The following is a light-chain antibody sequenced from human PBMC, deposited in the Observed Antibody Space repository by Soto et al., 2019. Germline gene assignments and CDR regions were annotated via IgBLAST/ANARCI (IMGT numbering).Light chain of an antibody. J-gene: IGKJ1*01. CDR2: AAS. V-gene: IGKV1-9*01. Sequence: IQLTQSPSSLSASVGDRVTITCRASQGISSYLAWYQQKPGKAPKLLIYAASTLQSGVPSRFSGSGSGTDFTLTISSLQPEDFAIYYCRHYNNWPPETFGQGTKVDIK. CDR1: QGISSY. CDR3: RHYNNWPPET.